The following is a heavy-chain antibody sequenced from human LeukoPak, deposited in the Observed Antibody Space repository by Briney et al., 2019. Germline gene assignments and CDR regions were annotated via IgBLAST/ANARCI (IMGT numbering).Heavy chain of an antibody. V-gene: IGHV3-53*01. Sequence: GGSLRLSCAASGFTVSSNYMSWVRQAPGKGLEWASVIYSGGSTYYADSVKGRFTISRDNSKNTLYLQMNSLRAEDTAVYYCARDLRDGDAFDIWGQGTMVTVSS. J-gene: IGHJ3*02. CDR1: GFTVSSNY. CDR2: IYSGGST. D-gene: IGHD5-24*01. CDR3: ARDLRDGDAFDI.